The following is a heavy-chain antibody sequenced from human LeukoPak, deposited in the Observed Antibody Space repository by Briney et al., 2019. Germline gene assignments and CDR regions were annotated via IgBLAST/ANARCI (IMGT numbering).Heavy chain of an antibody. CDR3: ARDRVGAFDI. D-gene: IGHD3-10*01. J-gene: IGHJ3*02. CDR1: GFTFSSYG. V-gene: IGHV3-30*02. CDR2: IRYDGSNK. Sequence: GGSLRLSCAASGFTFSSYGMHWVRQAPGKGLEWVAFIRYDGSNKYYADSVKGRFTISRDNSKSTLYLQMNGLRAEDTAVYYCARDRVGAFDIWGQGTIVTVSS.